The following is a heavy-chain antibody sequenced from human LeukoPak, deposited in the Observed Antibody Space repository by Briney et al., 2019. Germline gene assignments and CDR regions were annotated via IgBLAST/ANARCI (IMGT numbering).Heavy chain of an antibody. Sequence: PGGSLRLSCAASGFSFSSYWMHWVRQGPGEGLVWVSRINSDGSTANYADSVKGRFTISRDNAKNTLYLQMNSLRGDDTAMYYCTRGGSYRHDYWGQGPLVTVSS. CDR1: GFSFSSYW. CDR2: INSDGSTA. J-gene: IGHJ4*02. CDR3: TRGGSYRHDY. D-gene: IGHD2-21*01. V-gene: IGHV3-74*01.